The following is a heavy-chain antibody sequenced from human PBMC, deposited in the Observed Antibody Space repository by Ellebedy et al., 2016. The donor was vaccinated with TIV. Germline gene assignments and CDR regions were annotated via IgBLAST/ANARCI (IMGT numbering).Heavy chain of an antibody. J-gene: IGHJ4*02. CDR1: GFTFSDYY. CDR2: IRSSSYT. V-gene: IGHV3-11*06. Sequence: GESLKISCAASGFTFSDYYMSWIRQAPGKGLEWVSYIRSSSYTNYADSVKGRFTISRDNAKNSLYLQMNSLRAEDTAVYYCARHSSGYYYVHWGQGTLVTVSS. D-gene: IGHD3-22*01. CDR3: ARHSSGYYYVH.